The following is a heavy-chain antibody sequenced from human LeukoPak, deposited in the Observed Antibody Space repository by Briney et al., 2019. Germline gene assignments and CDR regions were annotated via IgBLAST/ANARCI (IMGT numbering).Heavy chain of an antibody. V-gene: IGHV1-18*01. CDR3: ARVKSIAARPRFGY. CDR2: ISAYNANT. D-gene: IGHD6-6*01. CDR1: DYTFSSYG. Sequence: ASVKVSCKASDYTFSSYGINWVRQAPGQGLEWMGWISAYNANTNYVQKFQGRVTMTTDTSTNTAYMELRSLRSDDTAVYYCARVKSIAARPRFGYWGQGTLVTVSS. J-gene: IGHJ4*02.